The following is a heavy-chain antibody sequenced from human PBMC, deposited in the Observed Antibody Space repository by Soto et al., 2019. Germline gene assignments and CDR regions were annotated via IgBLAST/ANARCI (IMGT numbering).Heavy chain of an antibody. CDR1: GYTFTSYA. CDR3: ATLSGYCSSTSCYSTNWFDP. CDR2: INAGNGNT. V-gene: IGHV1-3*01. J-gene: IGHJ5*02. Sequence: ASVKVSCKASGYTFTSYAMHWVRQAPGQRLEWMGWINAGNGNTKYSQKFQGRVTITRDTSASTAYMELSSLRSEDTAVYYCATLSGYCSSTSCYSTNWFDPWGQGTLVTVSS. D-gene: IGHD2-2*01.